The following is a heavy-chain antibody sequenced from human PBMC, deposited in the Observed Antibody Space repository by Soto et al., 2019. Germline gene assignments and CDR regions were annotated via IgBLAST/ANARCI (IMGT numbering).Heavy chain of an antibody. CDR1: GCTFSTYT. D-gene: IGHD2-2*01. Sequence: QVHLVQSGAEVKKPGSSVKVACKAAGCTFSTYTLIWVRQAPGQGLEWMGRIIPMLAVTNSAQRFQGRVTLTADKSTSTAFMELTSLRSDDTAVYFCSIGSWSAETFDIWGQGTMVTVYS. CDR3: SIGSWSAETFDI. V-gene: IGHV1-69*02. J-gene: IGHJ3*02. CDR2: IIPMLAVT.